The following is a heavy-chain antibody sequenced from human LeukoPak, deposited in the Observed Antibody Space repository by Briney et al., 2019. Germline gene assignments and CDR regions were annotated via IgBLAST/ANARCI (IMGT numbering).Heavy chain of an antibody. Sequence: GGSLRLSCAASGFTFSSYWMSWVRQAPGKGLEWVANIKEDGSEKNYMDSVKGRFTISRDNAKNSLSLQLNSLSAEDTAVYYCARSRSGYYEDYWGQGTLVTVSS. V-gene: IGHV3-7*01. CDR3: ARSRSGYYEDY. J-gene: IGHJ4*02. D-gene: IGHD5-12*01. CDR1: GFTFSSYW. CDR2: IKEDGSEK.